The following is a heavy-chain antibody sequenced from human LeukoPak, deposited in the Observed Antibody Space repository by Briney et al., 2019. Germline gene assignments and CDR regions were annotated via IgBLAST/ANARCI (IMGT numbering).Heavy chain of an antibody. CDR2: ISSSGLYI. D-gene: IGHD1-14*01. CDR3: AREFEPDYFDY. J-gene: IGHJ4*02. CDR1: RFTFSGYT. V-gene: IGHV3-21*01. Sequence: GGSLRLSCTVSRFTFSGYTMHWVRQAPGKGLEWVSSISSSGLYIYFADSLKGRFTISRDNAKNSLYLQVNSLRAEDTAVYYCAREFEPDYFDYWGQGTLVTVSS.